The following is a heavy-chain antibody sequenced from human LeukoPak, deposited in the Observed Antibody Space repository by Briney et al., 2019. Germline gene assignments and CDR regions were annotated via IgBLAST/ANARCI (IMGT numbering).Heavy chain of an antibody. J-gene: IGHJ4*02. Sequence: SETLSLTCTVSGGSISSSSYYWGWIRQPPGKGLEWIRSIYYSGSTYYNPSLKSRVTISVDTSKNQFSLKLSSVTAADTAVYYCARESNSPFDYWGQGTLVTVSS. CDR2: IYYSGST. V-gene: IGHV4-39*07. D-gene: IGHD2-21*01. CDR1: GGSISSSSYY. CDR3: ARESNSPFDY.